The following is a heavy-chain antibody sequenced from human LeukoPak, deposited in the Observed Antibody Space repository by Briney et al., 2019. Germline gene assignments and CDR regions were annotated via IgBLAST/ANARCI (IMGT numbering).Heavy chain of an antibody. CDR2: IYTSGST. J-gene: IGHJ2*01. CDR3: ARLSSTWYQDWYFDL. CDR1: GGSISSYD. Sequence: SETLSLTCTVSGGSISSYDWSWIRQPAGKGLEWIGRIYTSGSTNYNPSLKSRVTMSVDTSKNQFSLKLNSVTAADTAVYYCARLSSTWYQDWYFDLWGRGTLVTVSS. V-gene: IGHV4-4*07. D-gene: IGHD6-13*01.